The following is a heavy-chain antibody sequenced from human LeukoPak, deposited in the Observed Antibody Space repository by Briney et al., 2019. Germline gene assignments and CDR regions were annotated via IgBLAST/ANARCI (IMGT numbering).Heavy chain of an antibody. D-gene: IGHD1-7*01. Sequence: SETLSLTCAVYGGSFSGYYWSWIRQPPGKGLEWIGEINHSGSTNYNPSLKSRVTISVDTSKNQFSLKLSSVTAADTAVYYCARHRYNWNCDLDPWGQGTLVTVSS. CDR1: GGSFSGYY. J-gene: IGHJ5*02. CDR3: ARHRYNWNCDLDP. CDR2: INHSGST. V-gene: IGHV4-34*01.